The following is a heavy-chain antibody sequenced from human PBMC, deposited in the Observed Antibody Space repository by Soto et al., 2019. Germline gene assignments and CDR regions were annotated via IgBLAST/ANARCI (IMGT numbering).Heavy chain of an antibody. V-gene: IGHV3-7*01. J-gene: IGHJ4*02. CDR3: ARDSHAHFDY. Sequence: SCKASGYTFTSFDMHWVRQAPGRGLEWVASIKQDGGEKYYMDSVKGRFTISKDNAKNSLYLQLNSLRAGDTAVYYCARDSHAHFDYWGQGTLVTVSS. CDR1: GYTFTSFD. CDR2: IKQDGGEK.